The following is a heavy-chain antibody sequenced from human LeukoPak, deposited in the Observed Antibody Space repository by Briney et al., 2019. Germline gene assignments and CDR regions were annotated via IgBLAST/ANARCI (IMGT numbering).Heavy chain of an antibody. CDR3: AKDFRDTSMFTDGYFDS. D-gene: IGHD5-18*01. CDR1: GFIFKNYA. CDR2: LSGLGDSK. Sequence: GGSLRLSCSASGFIFKNYAMSWVRQAPGKGLEWVSGLSGLGDSKYYADSVNGRFSISRDNANNRLYLQMNNLRAEDTAVYCCAKDFRDTSMFTDGYFDSWGQGALVTVSS. J-gene: IGHJ4*02. V-gene: IGHV3-23*01.